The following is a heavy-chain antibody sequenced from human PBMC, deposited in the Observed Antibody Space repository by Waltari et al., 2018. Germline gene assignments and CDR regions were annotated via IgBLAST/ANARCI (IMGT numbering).Heavy chain of an antibody. Sequence: EVQLVESGGGLVQPGGSLRLSCAASGFTFSDHYMDCVRQAPGKGLEWVGRTRNKANSYTTEYAASVKGRFTISRDDSKNSLYLQMNSLKTEDTAVYYCAKEVGARGPDAFDIWGQGTMVTVSS. V-gene: IGHV3-72*01. CDR3: AKEVGARGPDAFDI. CDR2: TRNKANSYTT. D-gene: IGHD1-26*01. CDR1: GFTFSDHY. J-gene: IGHJ3*02.